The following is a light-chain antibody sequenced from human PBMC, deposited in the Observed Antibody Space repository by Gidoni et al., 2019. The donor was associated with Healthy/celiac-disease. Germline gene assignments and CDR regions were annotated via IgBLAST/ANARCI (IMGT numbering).Light chain of an antibody. CDR2: AAS. CDR1: QSISSN. J-gene: IGKJ2*01. V-gene: IGKV1-39*01. Sequence: DIQRTHSPSSLSASVGDRATNTCRASQSISSNVNWYQQKPGNAPKLLLYAASSLQSGVPSRFSGSGSGVDFTLTISSLQPGDFATYYCQQNYRTPMYTFGQGTKLEIK. CDR3: QQNYRTPMYT.